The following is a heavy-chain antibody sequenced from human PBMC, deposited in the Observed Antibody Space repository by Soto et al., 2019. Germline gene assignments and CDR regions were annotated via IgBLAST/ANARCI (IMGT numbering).Heavy chain of an antibody. V-gene: IGHV3-13*05. J-gene: IGHJ6*02. CDR1: VFTFRNYD. Sequence: EVQLVESGGGLVQPGGSLRLSCEAPVFTFRNYDMHWVRQGTGKGLEWVSGISAAGDPDYADSVEGRFTISRENAQNSFLLQMNSLRVGDTAVYYCARTDRDFDGLDVWGQGTTVIVSS. CDR3: ARTDRDFDGLDV. CDR2: ISAAGDP.